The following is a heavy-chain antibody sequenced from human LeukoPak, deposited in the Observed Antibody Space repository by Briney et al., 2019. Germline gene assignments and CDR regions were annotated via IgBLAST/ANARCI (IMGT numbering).Heavy chain of an antibody. Sequence: GGSLRLSCAASGFTFSSYGMHWIRQAPGKGLEWVAFIRNDGSIIYNADSVKGRFTISRDNARNSLYLQMNSLRAEDTAVYYCARGPYTNGHYFDYWGQGTLATVSS. CDR2: IRNDGSII. V-gene: IGHV3-30*02. CDR3: ARGPYTNGHYFDY. CDR1: GFTFSSYG. D-gene: IGHD6-19*01. J-gene: IGHJ4*02.